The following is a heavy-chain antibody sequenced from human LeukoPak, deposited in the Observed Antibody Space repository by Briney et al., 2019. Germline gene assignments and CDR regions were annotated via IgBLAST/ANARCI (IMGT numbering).Heavy chain of an antibody. CDR1: GFTFSTYA. V-gene: IGHV3-23*01. CDR2: INGGGGDP. J-gene: IGHJ4*02. CDR3: AQGGHDFNPFYY. Sequence: PGGSLRLSCAASGFTFSTYAMGWVRQAPGEGLEWVSSINGGGGDPFYADSVRGRFTISRDKSKNTLYLQLNSLRPEDTAVYFCAQGGHDFNPFYYWGQGTLVTVSS. D-gene: IGHD2-21*02.